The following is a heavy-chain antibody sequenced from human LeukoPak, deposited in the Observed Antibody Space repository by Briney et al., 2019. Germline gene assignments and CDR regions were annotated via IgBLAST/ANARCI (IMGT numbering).Heavy chain of an antibody. CDR3: ARVSGSPTSDAFDI. V-gene: IGHV3-21*01. D-gene: IGHD1-26*01. CDR1: GFTFSGYT. Sequence: GGSLRLSCAASGFTFSGYTMSWVRQAPGKGLEWVSAINSSSSYIYYADSVRGRFTISRDNAKNSLYLQMSSLTVEDTAVYYCARVSGSPTSDAFDIWGQGTMVAVSS. J-gene: IGHJ3*02. CDR2: INSSSSYI.